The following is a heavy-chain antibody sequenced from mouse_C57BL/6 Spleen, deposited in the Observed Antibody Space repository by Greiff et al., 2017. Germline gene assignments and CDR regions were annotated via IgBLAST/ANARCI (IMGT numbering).Heavy chain of an antibody. Sequence: VKLVESGAELVRPGASVKLSCKASGYTFTDYYINWVKQRPGQGLEWIARIYPGSGNTYYNEKFKGKATLTAEKSSSTAYMQLSSLTSEDSAVYFCASYYSNPDYYAMDYWGQGTSVTVSS. CDR3: ASYYSNPDYYAMDY. CDR1: GYTFTDYY. V-gene: IGHV1-76*01. J-gene: IGHJ4*01. CDR2: IYPGSGNT. D-gene: IGHD2-5*01.